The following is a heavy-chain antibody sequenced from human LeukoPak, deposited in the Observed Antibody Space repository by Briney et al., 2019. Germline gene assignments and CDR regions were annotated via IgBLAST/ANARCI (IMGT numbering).Heavy chain of an antibody. Sequence: ASVKVSCKASGYTFTSYYMHWVRQAPGQGLEWMGIINPSGGSTSYAQKFQGRVTMTRDMSTSTVYMELSSLRSEDTAVYYCARGVYYYDSSGYYHDAFDIWGQGTMVTVSS. J-gene: IGHJ3*02. CDR3: ARGVYYYDSSGYYHDAFDI. CDR2: INPSGGST. D-gene: IGHD3-22*01. CDR1: GYTFTSYY. V-gene: IGHV1-46*01.